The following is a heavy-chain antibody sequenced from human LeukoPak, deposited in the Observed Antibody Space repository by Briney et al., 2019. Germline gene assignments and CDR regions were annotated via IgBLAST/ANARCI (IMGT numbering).Heavy chain of an antibody. Sequence: GGSLRLSCAASGFSIKNYWMHWVRQAPGKGLVWVSQINGDGSSITYVDSVKGRFTISRDDARNTVYLQMNSLRAEDTAVYYCARDLYTYSGYEFPIDYWGQGTLVTVSS. CDR1: GFSIKNYW. CDR3: ARDLYTYSGYEFPIDY. J-gene: IGHJ4*02. D-gene: IGHD5-12*01. CDR2: INGDGSSI. V-gene: IGHV3-74*01.